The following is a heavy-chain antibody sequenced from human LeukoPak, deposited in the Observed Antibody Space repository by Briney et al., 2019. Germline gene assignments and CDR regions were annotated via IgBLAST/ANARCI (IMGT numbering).Heavy chain of an antibody. D-gene: IGHD5-12*01. Sequence: SVTVSCKASGGTFSSYAISWVRQAPGQGLEWMGGIIPIFGTANYAQKFQGRVTITADESTSTAYMELSGLRSEDTAVYYCARTRGSRVATIFYYFDYWGQGTLVTVSS. CDR1: GGTFSSYA. J-gene: IGHJ4*02. V-gene: IGHV1-69*13. CDR2: IIPIFGTA. CDR3: ARTRGSRVATIFYYFDY.